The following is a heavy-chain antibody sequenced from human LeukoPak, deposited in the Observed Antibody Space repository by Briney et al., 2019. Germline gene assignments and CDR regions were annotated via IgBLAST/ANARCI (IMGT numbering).Heavy chain of an antibody. CDR2: TYYRSKWYN. Sequence: SQTLPLTCAISGDSVSSNSTAWNWMRQSPSRGLEWLGGTYYRSKWYNDYAVSVKSRITINPDTSKNQFSLQLNSVTPEDTAVYYCARDIGFVLDYWGQGTLVTVSS. CDR1: GDSVSSNSTA. CDR3: ARDIGFVLDY. J-gene: IGHJ4*02. V-gene: IGHV6-1*01. D-gene: IGHD3-10*01.